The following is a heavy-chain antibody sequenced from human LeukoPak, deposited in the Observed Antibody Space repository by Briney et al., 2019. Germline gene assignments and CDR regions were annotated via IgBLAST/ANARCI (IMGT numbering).Heavy chain of an antibody. V-gene: IGHV1-8*01. J-gene: IGHJ3*02. CDR2: MNTNSGNT. D-gene: IGHD3-22*01. CDR3: ARGGARITMIVVVTRVAFDI. Sequence: ASVKVSCKASGYTFISYDINWVRQATGQGLEWMGWMNTNSGNTGYAQKFQGRVTMTRNTSISTAYMELSSLRSEDTAVYYCARGGARITMIVVVTRVAFDIWGQGTMVTVSS. CDR1: GYTFISYD.